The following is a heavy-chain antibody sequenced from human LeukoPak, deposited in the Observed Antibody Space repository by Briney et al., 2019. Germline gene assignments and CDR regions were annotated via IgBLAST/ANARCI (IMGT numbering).Heavy chain of an antibody. V-gene: IGHV3-30*04. CDR2: ISHDVKTT. J-gene: IGHJ4*02. CDR1: GFSFSDSV. Sequence: GKSPRLSCVASGFSFSDSVIHWVRQAPGKGLEWVAVISHDVKTTYYADSAKGRFTISRDNSRNTVFLQMNRLRPEDTAVYYCVKEAYYGWGSSPTFYFDYWGQGTRVTVSS. CDR3: VKEAYYGWGSSPTFYFDY. D-gene: IGHD3-10*01.